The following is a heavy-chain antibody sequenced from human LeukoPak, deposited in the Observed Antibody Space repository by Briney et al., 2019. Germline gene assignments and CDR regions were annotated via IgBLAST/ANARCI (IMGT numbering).Heavy chain of an antibody. Sequence: PSGTLSLTCAVSGGSISSSNWWSWVRQPPGKGLEWIGEIYHSGSTNYNPSLKSRVTISVDKSKNQFSLKLSSVTAADTAVYYCGCSGVADYYYGMDVGGQGTTVTVSS. J-gene: IGHJ6*02. CDR2: IYHSGST. CDR3: GCSGVADYYYGMDV. V-gene: IGHV4-4*02. CDR1: GGSISSSNW. D-gene: IGHD2-15*01.